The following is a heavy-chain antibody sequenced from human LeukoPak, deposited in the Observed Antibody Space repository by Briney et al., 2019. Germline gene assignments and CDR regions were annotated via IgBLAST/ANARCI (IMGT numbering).Heavy chain of an antibody. J-gene: IGHJ4*02. Sequence: SETLSLTCTVSGGSISSGDYYWSWIRQPPGKGLEWIGYIFYSGNTYYNPSLKSRVTISVDTSKNQFSLKLSSVTAADTAVYYCASHGPDQVSLDYWGQGTLVTVSS. D-gene: IGHD1-14*01. CDR3: ASHGPDQVSLDY. CDR1: GGSISSGDYY. CDR2: IFYSGNT. V-gene: IGHV4-30-4*01.